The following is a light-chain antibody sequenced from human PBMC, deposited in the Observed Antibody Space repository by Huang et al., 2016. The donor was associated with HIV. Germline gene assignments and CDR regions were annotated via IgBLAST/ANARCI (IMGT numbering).Light chain of an antibody. CDR1: QSVSSN. CDR2: GAS. CDR3: HQYNNWPYT. V-gene: IGKV3-15*01. Sequence: ETVMTQSPATLSVSPGERATLSCRASQSVSSNLAWYQQKPGQAPRLLIYGASTRATGIPARFSGSVSGTEFTLTISSLQSEDFAVYYCHQYNNWPYTFGQGTKLEIK. J-gene: IGKJ2*01.